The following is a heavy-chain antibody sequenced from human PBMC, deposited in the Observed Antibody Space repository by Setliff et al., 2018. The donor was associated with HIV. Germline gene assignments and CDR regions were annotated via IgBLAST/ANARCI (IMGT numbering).Heavy chain of an antibody. CDR1: GGSFSGYY. V-gene: IGHV4-34*01. Sequence: LSLTCAVYGGSFSGYYWSWIRQPPGKGLEWIGEINHSGSTNYNPSLKSRVTISVDTSKNQFSLKLSSVTAADTAVYYCARESVAVAVGWFDPWGQGTLVTVSS. CDR3: ARESVAVAVGWFDP. CDR2: INHSGST. J-gene: IGHJ5*02. D-gene: IGHD6-19*01.